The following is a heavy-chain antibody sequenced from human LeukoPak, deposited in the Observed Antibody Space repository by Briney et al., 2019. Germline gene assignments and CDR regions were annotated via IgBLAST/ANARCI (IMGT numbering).Heavy chain of an antibody. D-gene: IGHD1-26*01. V-gene: IGHV1-46*01. CDR2: IKASDGYT. CDR3: ARGGTSGSYTLDY. CDR1: GYTFINYY. Sequence: ASVKVSCKASGYTFINYYIHWVRQAPGQGLEWMGIIKASDGYTEYAQKFQGRVTMTGDTSTSTVYMQLSSLRSEDTAVYYCARGGTSGSYTLDYWGQGTLVTVSS. J-gene: IGHJ4*02.